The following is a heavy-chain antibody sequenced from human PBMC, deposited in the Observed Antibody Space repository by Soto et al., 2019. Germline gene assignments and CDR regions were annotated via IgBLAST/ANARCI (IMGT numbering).Heavy chain of an antibody. CDR1: GFPFSSYG. J-gene: IGHJ6*02. D-gene: IGHD4-17*01. CDR3: ARTATNDYGDSLGMDV. CDR2: IWYDGSNK. Sequence: GGSLRLSCASSGFPFSSYGMHLVRQAPGKGLEWVAVIWYDGSNKYYADSVKGRFTISVDTSKNQFSLKLSSVTAADTAVYYCARTATNDYGDSLGMDVWGQGTTVTVSS. V-gene: IGHV3-33*01.